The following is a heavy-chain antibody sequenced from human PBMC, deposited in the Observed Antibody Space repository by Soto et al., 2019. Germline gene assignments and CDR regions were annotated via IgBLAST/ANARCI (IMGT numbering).Heavy chain of an antibody. Sequence: EVQLLESGGGLVQPGGSLRLSCTASGFTLSSYAINWVRRAPGKGLEWVSATTGGAGLTYYADSVKGRFSVSSDSPGNPLYLQLNSLRPEETAVYYCAKVDRGSVARPTRLDPWGQGTLVTVSS. D-gene: IGHD2-21*01. J-gene: IGHJ5*02. CDR2: TTGGAGLT. CDR3: AKVDRGSVARPTRLDP. V-gene: IGHV3-23*01. CDR1: GFTLSSYA.